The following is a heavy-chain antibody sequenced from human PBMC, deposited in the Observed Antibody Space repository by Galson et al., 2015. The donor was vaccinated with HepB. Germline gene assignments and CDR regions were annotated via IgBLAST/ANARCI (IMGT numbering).Heavy chain of an antibody. CDR3: TRDSSGWYLGAFDI. V-gene: IGHV1-3*01. CDR2: INAGNGNT. Sequence: SVKVSCKASGYTFTSYAMHWVRQAPGQRLEWMGWINAGNGNTKYSQKFQGRVTITRDTSASTAYMELSSLRSEDTAVYYCTRDSSGWYLGAFDIWGRGTMVTVSS. J-gene: IGHJ3*02. CDR1: GYTFTSYA. D-gene: IGHD6-19*01.